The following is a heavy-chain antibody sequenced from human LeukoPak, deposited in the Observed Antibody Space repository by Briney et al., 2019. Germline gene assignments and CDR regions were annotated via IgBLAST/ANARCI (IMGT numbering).Heavy chain of an antibody. CDR2: ISYDGSNK. CDR1: GFTFSSYA. J-gene: IGHJ5*02. D-gene: IGHD5-18*01. CDR3: ARAREVDTAMVTTS. Sequence: GRSLRLSCAASGFTFSSYAMHWVRQAPGKGLEWVAVISYDGSNKYYADSVKGRFTISRDNSKNTLYLQMNSLRAEDTAVYYCARAREVDTAMVTTSWGQGTLVTVSS. V-gene: IGHV3-30*04.